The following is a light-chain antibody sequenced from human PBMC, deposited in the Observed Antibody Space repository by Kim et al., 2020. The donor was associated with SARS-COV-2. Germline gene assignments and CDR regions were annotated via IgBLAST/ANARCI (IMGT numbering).Light chain of an antibody. CDR2: ENS. J-gene: IGLJ3*02. CDR3: QAWDYSTGV. Sequence: SYELTQPPSVSVSPGQTASITCSGDKLGDKYACWYQQKPGQSPVLVIYENSKRPSGIPERFSGSNSGNTATLTISGTQSMDEADYYCQAWDYSTGVFGGGTQLTVL. V-gene: IGLV3-1*01. CDR1: KLGDKY.